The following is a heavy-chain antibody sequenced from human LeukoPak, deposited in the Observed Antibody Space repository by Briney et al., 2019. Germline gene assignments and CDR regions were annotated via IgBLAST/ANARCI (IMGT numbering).Heavy chain of an antibody. J-gene: IGHJ5*02. V-gene: IGHV3-23*01. D-gene: IGHD6-19*01. Sequence: GGSLRLSCAASGFTFSSYAMSWVRQAPGKGLEWVSAISGSGGSTYYADSVKGRFTISRDNSKNTLYLQMNSLRAEDTAVYYCAKAQYEQQWLVHQEFDPWGQGTLVTVSS. CDR3: AKAQYEQQWLVHQEFDP. CDR2: ISGSGGST. CDR1: GFTFSSYA.